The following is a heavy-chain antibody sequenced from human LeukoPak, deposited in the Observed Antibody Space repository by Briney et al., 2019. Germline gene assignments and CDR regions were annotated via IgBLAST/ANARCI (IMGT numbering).Heavy chain of an antibody. V-gene: IGHV3-23*01. CDR2: ISGSGGST. Sequence: GGSLRLSCAASGFTFSSYAMSWVRQAPGKGLEWVSAISGSGGSTYYADSVKGRFTISRVNSKNTLYLQMNSLRAEDTAVYYCAKDEAYDSSALFDYWGQGTLVTVSS. CDR1: GFTFSSYA. CDR3: AKDEAYDSSALFDY. J-gene: IGHJ4*02. D-gene: IGHD3-22*01.